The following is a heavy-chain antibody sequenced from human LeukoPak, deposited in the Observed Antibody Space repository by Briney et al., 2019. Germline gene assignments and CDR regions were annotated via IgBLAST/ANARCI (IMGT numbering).Heavy chain of an antibody. CDR3: AKCLYYYDSSGYYTYYYYGMDV. CDR2: ISGSGGST. CDR1: GFTFSSYA. J-gene: IGHJ6*02. V-gene: IGHV3-23*01. Sequence: GGSLRLSCAASGFTFSSYAMSWVRQAPGKGLEWVSAISGSGGSTYYADSVKGRFTISRDNSKNTLYLQMNSLGAEDTAVYYCAKCLYYYDSSGYYTYYYYGMDVWGQGTTVTVSS. D-gene: IGHD3-22*01.